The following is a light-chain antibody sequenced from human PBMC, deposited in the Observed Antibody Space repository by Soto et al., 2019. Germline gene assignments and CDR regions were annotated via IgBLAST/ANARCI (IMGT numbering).Light chain of an antibody. CDR1: QAVSSY. CDR3: QRCGTPPIT. Sequence: EILMTQTPATLSVSPGERGTLSCRARQAVSSYLAWYQQKPGQAPKLLIYDASKRATGVPARFSGSGSGTDFTLNISRVEPEDVAVYYCQRCGTPPITFGQGTRLEIK. V-gene: IGKV3D-11*01. CDR2: DAS. J-gene: IGKJ5*01.